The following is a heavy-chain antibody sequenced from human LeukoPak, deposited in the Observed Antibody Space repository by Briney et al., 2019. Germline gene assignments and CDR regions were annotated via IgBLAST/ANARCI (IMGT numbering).Heavy chain of an antibody. J-gene: IGHJ6*02. CDR3: ARDAVDTANAV. CDR1: GFTFTTYW. CDR2: INSDGSIT. Sequence: PGGSLRLSCAAYGFTFTTYWMHWVRQAPGKGLVWVPHINSDGSITSYADSLKGRFTISRDNAKNTLYLQMNSLRAEDTAVYYCARDAVDTANAVWGQGPTVTVSS. D-gene: IGHD5-18*01. V-gene: IGHV3-74*01.